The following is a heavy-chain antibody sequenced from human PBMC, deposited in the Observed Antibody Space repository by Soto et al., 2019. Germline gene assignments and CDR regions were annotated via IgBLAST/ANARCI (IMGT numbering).Heavy chain of an antibody. CDR2: IIPVFGSA. D-gene: IGHD5-12*01. J-gene: IGHJ4*02. CDR1: GDSFNSYA. Sequence: QVQLVQSGAEVKKPGSSMKVSCKASGDSFNSYAVSWVRQAPGQGLEWVGEIIPVFGSAHYAQNFQGRLTITADTSTRTVYMELSSLRSEDTPVYFCASDGPSTLGNSRGLGIWGQGTLVTVSS. V-gene: IGHV1-69*06. CDR3: ASDGPSTLGNSRGLGI.